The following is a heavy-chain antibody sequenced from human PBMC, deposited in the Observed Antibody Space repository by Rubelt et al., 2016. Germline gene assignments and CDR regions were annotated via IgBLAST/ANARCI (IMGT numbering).Heavy chain of an antibody. J-gene: IGHJ4*02. CDR2: IYYSGCT. V-gene: IGHV4-61*01. Sequence: QVQLQQWGAGLLKPSETLSLTCAVSGGSVSSGSYYWSWIRQPPGQGLEWIGYIYYSGCTNYNPSLKSRVTISVDKSKNQFCLKLSSVTAADTAVYYCARAQAYSSSCFDYWGQGTLVTVSS. CDR3: ARAQAYSSSCFDY. D-gene: IGHD6-13*01. CDR1: GGSVSSGSYY.